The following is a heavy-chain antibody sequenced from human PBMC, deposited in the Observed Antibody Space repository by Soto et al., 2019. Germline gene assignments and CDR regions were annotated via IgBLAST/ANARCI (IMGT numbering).Heavy chain of an antibody. CDR3: ARDYRYLKTPMGMDV. D-gene: IGHD3-16*02. V-gene: IGHV3-48*02. CDR1: GFTFSSYS. Sequence: EVQLVESGGGLVQPGGSLRLSCAASGFTFSSYSMNWVRQAQGKGLEWVSYISSSSSTIYYADSVKGRFTISRENAKNSLYLQMNSLRDEDTAVYYCARDYRYLKTPMGMDVWGQGTTVTVSS. J-gene: IGHJ6*02. CDR2: ISSSSSTI.